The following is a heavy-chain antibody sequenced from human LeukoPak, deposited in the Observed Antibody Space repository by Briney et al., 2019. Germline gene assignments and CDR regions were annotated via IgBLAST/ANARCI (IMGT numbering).Heavy chain of an antibody. J-gene: IGHJ4*02. CDR3: ARAHRPTTHFDY. CDR1: GGSISSYY. CDR2: IYYSGST. Sequence: SETLSLTCTVSGGSISSYYWSRIRQPPGKGLEWIGYIYYSGSTNYNPSLKSRVTISVDTSKNQFSLKLSSVTAADTAVYYCARAHRPTTHFDYWGQGTLVTVSS. V-gene: IGHV4-59*01. D-gene: IGHD1-7*01.